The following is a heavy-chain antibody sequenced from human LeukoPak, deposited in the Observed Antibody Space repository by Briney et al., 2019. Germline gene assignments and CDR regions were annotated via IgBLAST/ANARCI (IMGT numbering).Heavy chain of an antibody. V-gene: IGHV3-30*18. D-gene: IGHD6-19*01. CDR1: GFTFSNYG. J-gene: IGHJ4*02. Sequence: GGSLRLSCAASGFTFSNYGMHWVRQAPGKGLEWVAVITNDGRNKYYADSVKGRFTISRDNPKNSVYLQMNSLRGEDTAVYYCAKTPMTNGWYYFDYWGQGSLVTVSS. CDR2: ITNDGRNK. CDR3: AKTPMTNGWYYFDY.